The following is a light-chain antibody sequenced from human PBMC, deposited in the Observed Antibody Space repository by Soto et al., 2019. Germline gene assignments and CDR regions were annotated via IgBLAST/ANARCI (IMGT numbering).Light chain of an antibody. CDR3: SSYTSTITVL. CDR1: SSDVGASKY. Sequence: QSALTQPASVSGSPGQSITISCTGTSSDVGASKYVSWYQHHPGKAPKLMIYEVSNRPSGVSNRFSGSKSGNTASLTISGLEAENESDYYCSSYTSTITVLFGGGIKLTVL. J-gene: IGLJ2*01. CDR2: EVS. V-gene: IGLV2-14*01.